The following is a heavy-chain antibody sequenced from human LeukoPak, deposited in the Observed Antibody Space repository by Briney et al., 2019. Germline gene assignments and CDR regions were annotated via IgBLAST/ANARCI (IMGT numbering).Heavy chain of an antibody. CDR1: GFTFSRYW. V-gene: IGHV3-74*01. D-gene: IGHD3-22*01. Sequence: GGSLRLSCAASGFTFSRYWMHWVRQAPGKGLVWVSRINGDGSTTSYADSVKGGFTISRDNAKNTLYLKMNSLRAEDTAVYYCATGNYYDSRGYYTFGHWGQGTLVTVSS. J-gene: IGHJ1*01. CDR2: INGDGSTT. CDR3: ATGNYYDSRGYYTFGH.